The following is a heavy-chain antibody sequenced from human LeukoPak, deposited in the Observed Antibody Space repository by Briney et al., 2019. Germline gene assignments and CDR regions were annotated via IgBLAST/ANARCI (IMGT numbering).Heavy chain of an antibody. CDR2: ISGSGGST. V-gene: IGHV3-23*01. CDR1: GFTFSSYG. Sequence: GGSLRLSCAASGFTFSSYGMHWVRQAPGKGLEWVSAISGSGGSTYYADSVKGRFTISRDNSKNTLYLQMNSLRAEDTAVYYCAKDPEAFPSSFDYWGQGTLVTVSS. CDR3: AKDPEAFPSSFDY. J-gene: IGHJ4*02.